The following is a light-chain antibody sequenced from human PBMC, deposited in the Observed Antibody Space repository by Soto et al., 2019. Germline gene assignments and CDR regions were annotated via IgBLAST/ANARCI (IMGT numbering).Light chain of an antibody. CDR1: QSISTH. CDR2: PAS. CDR3: QQTYNTPRT. Sequence: DIQRTQSPSSLSASVVDRVTITFRASQSISTHLNWYQQKAGQAPNLVIYPASSLQSGVPSRSSGSGSGTDFTLTISSLQPEDFETYYCQQTYNTPRTFGQGTKVDIK. V-gene: IGKV1-39*01. J-gene: IGKJ1*01.